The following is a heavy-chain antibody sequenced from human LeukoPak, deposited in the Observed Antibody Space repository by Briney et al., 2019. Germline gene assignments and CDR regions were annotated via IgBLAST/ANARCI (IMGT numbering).Heavy chain of an antibody. CDR3: ATDRRYSSGWFF. Sequence: ASVKVSCKVSGYTLTELAIHWLRQAPGKGLEWMGSFDPEDGETFYAQKFQGRVTMTEDTATDTAYMEVSSLRSEDTAVYYCATDRRYSSGWFFWGQGTLVTVSS. D-gene: IGHD6-19*01. J-gene: IGHJ4*02. CDR1: GYTLTELA. V-gene: IGHV1-24*01. CDR2: FDPEDGET.